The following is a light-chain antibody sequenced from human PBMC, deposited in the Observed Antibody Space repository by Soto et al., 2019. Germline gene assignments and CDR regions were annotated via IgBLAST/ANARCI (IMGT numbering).Light chain of an antibody. CDR3: QQYNSYWT. CDR2: KAS. J-gene: IGKJ1*01. Sequence: IQMTQSPSTMSASVGDRVTIXFRASQSISSWLAWYQQKPGKAPKLLIYKASSLESGVPSRFSGSGSGTEFTLTISSLQPDDFATYYCQQYNSYWTFGQGTKADTK. CDR1: QSISSW. V-gene: IGKV1-5*03.